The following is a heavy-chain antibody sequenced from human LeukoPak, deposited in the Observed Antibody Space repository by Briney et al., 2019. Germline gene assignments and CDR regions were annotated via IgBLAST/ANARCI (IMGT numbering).Heavy chain of an antibody. J-gene: IGHJ6*03. Sequence: ASVKVSCKASGYTFTSYDINWVRQATGQGLEWMGWMNPNSGNTGYAQKSQGRVTITRNTSISTAYMELSSLRSEDTAVYYCARLRRYCSGGSCYPKRNYYYYYYMDVWGKGTTVTVSS. CDR2: MNPNSGNT. CDR3: ARLRRYCSGGSCYPKRNYYYYYYMDV. V-gene: IGHV1-8*03. D-gene: IGHD2-15*01. CDR1: GYTFTSYD.